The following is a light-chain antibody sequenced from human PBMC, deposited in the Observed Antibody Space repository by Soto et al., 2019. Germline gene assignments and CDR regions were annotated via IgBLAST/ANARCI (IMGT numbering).Light chain of an antibody. V-gene: IGKV1-39*01. J-gene: IGKJ1*01. CDR2: DAS. CDR3: QQTYSSPQWT. CDR1: QYIDKF. Sequence: DIRMAESPSCMSASVGDRVTITCQVSQYIDKFLNWYQQKSGKAPKLLISDASNLETGVPSRFSAYGSGTDFTLTISSLHPEDFATYYCQQTYSSPQWTFGQGTKVDIK.